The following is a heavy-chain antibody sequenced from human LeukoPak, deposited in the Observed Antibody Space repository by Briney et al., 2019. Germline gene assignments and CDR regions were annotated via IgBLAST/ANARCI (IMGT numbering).Heavy chain of an antibody. Sequence: GGSLRLSCAASGFTFSSYGMHWVRQAPGKGLEWVAFIRYDGSNKYYADSVKGRFTISRDNSKNTLYLQMNGLRAEDTAVYYCAKDLAGSTDYYYYYMDVWGKGTTVTVSS. J-gene: IGHJ6*03. CDR1: GFTFSSYG. CDR3: AKDLAGSTDYYYYYMDV. CDR2: IRYDGSNK. V-gene: IGHV3-30*02. D-gene: IGHD3-10*01.